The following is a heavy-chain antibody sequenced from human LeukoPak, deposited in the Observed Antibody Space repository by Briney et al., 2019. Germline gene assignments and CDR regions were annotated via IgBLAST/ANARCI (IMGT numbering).Heavy chain of an antibody. CDR3: ATAPAAADSW. CDR1: GFTFGRFW. J-gene: IGHJ4*02. Sequence: GGSLRLSCAASGFTFGRFWMTWVRQAPGKGLEWVANIKPDGTKKMYVDSVKGRFIISRDNAKNSLYLQMNSLRADDTAVYYCATAPAAADSWWGQGTLVAVSS. V-gene: IGHV3-7*01. CDR2: IKPDGTKK. D-gene: IGHD6-25*01.